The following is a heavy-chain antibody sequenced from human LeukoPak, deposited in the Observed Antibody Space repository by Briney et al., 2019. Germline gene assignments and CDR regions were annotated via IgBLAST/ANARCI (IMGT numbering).Heavy chain of an antibody. V-gene: IGHV3-7*01. CDR3: ARGHRWLQLKDWFDP. D-gene: IGHD5-24*01. CDR1: GFTFSSYE. CDR2: IKQDGSEK. Sequence: GGSLRLSCAASGFTFSSYEMNWVRQAPGKGLEWVANIKQDGSEKYYVDSVKGRFTISRDNAKNSLYLQMNSLRAEDTAVYYCARGHRWLQLKDWFDPWGQGTLVTVSS. J-gene: IGHJ5*02.